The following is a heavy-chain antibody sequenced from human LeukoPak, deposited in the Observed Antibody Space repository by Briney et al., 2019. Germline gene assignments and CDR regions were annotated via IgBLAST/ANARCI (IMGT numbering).Heavy chain of an antibody. J-gene: IGHJ4*02. CDR3: ARDQEGFDY. CDR2: IYPRDGST. V-gene: IGHV1-46*01. CDR1: GYSFTSNY. Sequence: ASVKVSCKVSGYSFTSNYLHWVRQAPGQGLEWMGMIYPRDGSTSYAQRFQDRVTVTRDTSTSTVHMELSGLRSEDTAVYYCARDQEGFDYWGQGTLVTVSS.